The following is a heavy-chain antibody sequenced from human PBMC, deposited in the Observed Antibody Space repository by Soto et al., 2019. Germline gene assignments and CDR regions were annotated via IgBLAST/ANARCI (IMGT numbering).Heavy chain of an antibody. CDR2: IYYSGST. D-gene: IGHD3-3*01. Sequence: SETLSLTCTVSGGSVSSGSYYWSWIRQPPGKGLEWIGYIYYSGSTNYNPSLKSRVTISVDTSKNQFSLKLSSVTAADTAVYYCARAHDFWSGYYTRYFDYWGQGTLVTVSS. V-gene: IGHV4-61*01. CDR1: GGSVSSGSYY. J-gene: IGHJ4*02. CDR3: ARAHDFWSGYYTRYFDY.